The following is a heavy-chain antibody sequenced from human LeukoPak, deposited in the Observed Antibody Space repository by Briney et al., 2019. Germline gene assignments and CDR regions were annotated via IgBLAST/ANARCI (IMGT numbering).Heavy chain of an antibody. CDR3: ASSTVTTRGVGDFDL. CDR1: GFTFSSYA. D-gene: IGHD4-17*01. V-gene: IGHV3-30-3*01. CDR2: ISYDGSNK. J-gene: IGHJ3*01. Sequence: GGSLRLSCAASGFTFSSYAMHWVRQAPGKGLEWVAVISYDGSNKYYADSVKGRFTISRDNSKSTLYLEMNSLRADDTAIYYCASSTVTTRGVGDFDLWGHGTWVTVSS.